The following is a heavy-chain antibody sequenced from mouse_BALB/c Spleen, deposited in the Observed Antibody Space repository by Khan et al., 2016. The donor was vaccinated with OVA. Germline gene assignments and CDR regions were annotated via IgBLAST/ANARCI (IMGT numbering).Heavy chain of an antibody. CDR1: GFTFSDYY. Sequence: EVELVESGGGLVKPGGSLKLSCAASGFTFSDYYMYWVRQTPEKRLEWVATISDGGSCTYYPDSVEGRCTISRDDVKNNLYLQMSSLKSEDTAIYYCARGYYGDPFAYWGQWTLVTVSA. CDR3: ARGYYGDPFAY. V-gene: IGHV5-4*02. J-gene: IGHJ3*01. D-gene: IGHD2-13*01. CDR2: ISDGGSCT.